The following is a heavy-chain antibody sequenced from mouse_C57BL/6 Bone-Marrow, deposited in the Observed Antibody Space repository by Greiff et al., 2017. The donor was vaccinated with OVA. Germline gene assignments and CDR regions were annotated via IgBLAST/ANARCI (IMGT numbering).Heavy chain of an antibody. J-gene: IGHJ4*01. V-gene: IGHV5-12*01. Sequence: EVKLVESGGGLVQPGGSLKLSCAASGFTFSDYYMYWVRQTPEKRLEWVAYISNGGGSTYYPDTVKGRFTISRDNAKNTLYLQVSRLKSEDTAMYYCARHGDYSLYAMDYWGQGTSVTVSS. CDR2: ISNGGGST. D-gene: IGHD2-12*01. CDR3: ARHGDYSLYAMDY. CDR1: GFTFSDYY.